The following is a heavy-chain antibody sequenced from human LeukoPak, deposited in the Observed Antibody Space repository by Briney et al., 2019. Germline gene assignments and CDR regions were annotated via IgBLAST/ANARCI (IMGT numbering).Heavy chain of an antibody. J-gene: IGHJ4*02. D-gene: IGHD3-22*01. V-gene: IGHV3-30*18. CDR1: GFTFSNYG. CDR2: ISFDGNDK. Sequence: GGSLRLSCAASGFTFSNYGMHWVRQAPGKGLEWVAVISFDGNDKFYGDSVKGRFTISRDNSKDTLDLQMDSLRPEDTAVYYCAKGHYYDSTDKYSYADYWGQGTLVTVSS. CDR3: AKGHYYDSTDKYSYADY.